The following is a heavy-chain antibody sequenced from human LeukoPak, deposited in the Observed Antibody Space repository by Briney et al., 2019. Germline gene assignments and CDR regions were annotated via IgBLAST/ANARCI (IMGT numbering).Heavy chain of an antibody. J-gene: IGHJ4*02. V-gene: IGHV4-34*01. CDR3: ARGRLYGSRYRWDYFDY. Sequence: SETLSLTCAVYGGSFSGYYWSWIRQPPGKGVEWMGEINHSGSTNYNPSLKSRVTISVDTSKNQFSLKLSSVTAADTAVYYCARGRLYGSRYRWDYFDYWGQGTLVTVSS. D-gene: IGHD5-24*01. CDR2: INHSGST. CDR1: GGSFSGYY.